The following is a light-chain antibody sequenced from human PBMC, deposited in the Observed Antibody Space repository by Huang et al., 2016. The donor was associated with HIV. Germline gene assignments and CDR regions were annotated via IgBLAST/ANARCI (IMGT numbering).Light chain of an antibody. V-gene: IGKV3-20*01. CDR2: AVS. CDR3: QQYGGSSLT. CDR1: QSLASAF. J-gene: IGKJ4*01. Sequence: EIVLTQSPGTLSLSQGDSATLSCRTSQSLASAFLAWHHQKPGQAPRRLIYAVSSRATGTPDRFSGYGSGTDFTLTISGLEAEDFAVYYCQQYGGSSLTFGGGTKVEIK.